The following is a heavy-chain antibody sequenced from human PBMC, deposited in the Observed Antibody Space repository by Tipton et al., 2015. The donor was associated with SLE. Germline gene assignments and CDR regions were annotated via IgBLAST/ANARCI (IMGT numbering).Heavy chain of an antibody. J-gene: IGHJ4*02. Sequence: SLRLSCAASGFTFSSYGMHWVRQAPGKGLEWVAFIRYDGSNKYYADSVKGRFTISRDNSKNTLYLQMNSLRAEDTAVYYCAKDGTGLGSSSDYWGQGTLVTVSS. CDR3: AKDGTGLGSSSDY. CDR1: GFTFSSYG. V-gene: IGHV3-30*02. CDR2: IRYDGSNK. D-gene: IGHD6-6*01.